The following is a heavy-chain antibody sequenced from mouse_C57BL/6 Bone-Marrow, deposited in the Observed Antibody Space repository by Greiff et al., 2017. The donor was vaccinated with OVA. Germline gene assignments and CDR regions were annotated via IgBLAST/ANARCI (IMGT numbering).Heavy chain of an antibody. J-gene: IGHJ3*01. D-gene: IGHD2-4*01. CDR3: ARLGFYDYDVGY. V-gene: IGHV1-52*01. CDR2: IDPSDSET. Sequence: QVQLQQPGAELVRPGSSVKLPCKASGYTFTSYWMHWVKQRPIQGLEWIGNIDPSDSETHYNQKFKDKATLTVDKSSSTAYMQLSSLTSEDSAVYYCARLGFYDYDVGYWGQGTLVTVSA. CDR1: GYTFTSYW.